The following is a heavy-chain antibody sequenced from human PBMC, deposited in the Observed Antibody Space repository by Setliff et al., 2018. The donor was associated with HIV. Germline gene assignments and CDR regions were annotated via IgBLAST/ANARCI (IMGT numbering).Heavy chain of an antibody. CDR3: ARGRAEYVAVAVMGSWFDP. Sequence: PSETLSLTCAVSGGSIRSDGYSWSWIRQPPGRGLEWIGYIYHSGTTFYNPVLKSRVTISIDLSKNQFSLQLTSVTAADTAVYYCARGRAEYVAVAVMGSWFDPWGQGTLVTVSS. D-gene: IGHD6-19*01. J-gene: IGHJ5*02. CDR1: GGSIRSDGYS. V-gene: IGHV4-30-2*01. CDR2: IYHSGTT.